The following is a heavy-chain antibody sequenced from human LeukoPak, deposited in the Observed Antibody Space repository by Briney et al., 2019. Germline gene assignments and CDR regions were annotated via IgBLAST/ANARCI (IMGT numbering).Heavy chain of an antibody. D-gene: IGHD2-2*02. J-gene: IGHJ4*02. CDR2: ISSSSSYI. CDR1: GFTFSCYS. V-gene: IGHV3-21*01. CDR3: ARDDSSSTSCYII. Sequence: PGGSLRLSCAASGFTFSCYSMNWVRQAPGKGLEWVSSISSSSSYIYYADSVKGRFTISRDNAKNSLYLQMNSLRAEDTAVYYCARDDSSSTSCYIIWGQGTLVTVSS.